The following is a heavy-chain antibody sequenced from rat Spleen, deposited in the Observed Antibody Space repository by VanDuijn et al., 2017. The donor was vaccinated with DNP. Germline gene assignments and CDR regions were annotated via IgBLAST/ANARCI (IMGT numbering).Heavy chain of an antibody. D-gene: IGHD1-11*01. CDR1: GYSITSNY. J-gene: IGHJ1*01. CDR2: ISYSGST. Sequence: EVQLQESGPGLVKPSQSLSLTCSVTGYSITSNYWGWIRKFPGNKMEYIGHISYSGSTNYNPSLKRRFSITRDTSKNQFFLQLNSVTTEDTATYYCARGLNYGGYIYSWYFDFWGPGTMVTVSS. CDR3: ARGLNYGGYIYSWYFDF. V-gene: IGHV3-1*01.